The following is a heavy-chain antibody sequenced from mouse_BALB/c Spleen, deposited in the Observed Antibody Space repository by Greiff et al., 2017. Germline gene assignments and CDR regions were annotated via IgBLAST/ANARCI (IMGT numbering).Heavy chain of an antibody. CDR2: IDPANGNT. V-gene: IGHV14-3*02. D-gene: IGHD2-4*01. J-gene: IGHJ3*01. CDR3: ARSDDYAPLDY. CDR1: GFNIKDTY. Sequence: EVQLQQSGAELVKPGASVKLSCTASGFNIKDTYMHWVKQRPEQGLEWIGRIDPANGNTKYDPKFQGKATITADTSSNTAYLQLSSLTSEDTAVYYCARSDDYAPLDYWGQGTLVTVSA.